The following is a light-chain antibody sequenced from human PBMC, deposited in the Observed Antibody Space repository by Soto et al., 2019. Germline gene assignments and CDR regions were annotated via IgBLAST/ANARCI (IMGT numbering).Light chain of an antibody. J-gene: IGKJ2*01. V-gene: IGKV3-20*01. CDR2: GAS. CDR3: QQYGSSPYT. CDR1: QSVSSDS. Sequence: EIVLTQSPGTLSLSPGERANLSCRASQSVSSDSLAWYQQKPGQAPRLLVYGASNRATAIPDRFSGSGSGADFTLTISRLEPEDFAVYSCQQYGSSPYTFGQGTKLEI.